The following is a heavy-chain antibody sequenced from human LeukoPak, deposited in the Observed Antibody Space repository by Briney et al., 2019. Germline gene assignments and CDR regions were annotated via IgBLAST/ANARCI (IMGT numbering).Heavy chain of an antibody. V-gene: IGHV4-39*07. Sequence: SGGSLRLSCTASGFTFSSYAMSWVRQAPGKGLEWIGSTYYDGSTYYNPSLKSRVTISRDTSKDQFSLRLSSVTAADTAVYYCARRSSGRPVDYWGQGTLVTVSS. D-gene: IGHD3-3*01. CDR3: ARRSSGRPVDY. CDR1: GFTFSSYA. J-gene: IGHJ4*02. CDR2: TYYDGST.